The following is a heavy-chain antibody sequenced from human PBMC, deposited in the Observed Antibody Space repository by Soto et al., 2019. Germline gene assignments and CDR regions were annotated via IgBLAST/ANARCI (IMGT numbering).Heavy chain of an antibody. CDR1: GGSISGYY. CDR2: MYNTGST. CDR3: ASQHYYDSSGYYVVY. D-gene: IGHD3-22*01. J-gene: IGHJ4*02. V-gene: IGHV4-59*08. Sequence: SETLSLTCTVSGGSISGYYWSWIRQPPGKGLEWIGYMYNTGSTVYNPSFKSRVTISVDTSKNQFSLKLSSVTATDTAVYYCASQHYYDSSGYYVVYWGQGTQVTVSS.